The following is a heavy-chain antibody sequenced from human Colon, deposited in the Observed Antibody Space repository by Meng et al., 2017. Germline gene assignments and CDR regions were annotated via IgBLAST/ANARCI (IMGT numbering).Heavy chain of an antibody. D-gene: IGHD4-17*01. CDR2: ISTYDDNT. J-gene: IGHJ4*02. CDR3: ARDNPGDYVWDY. V-gene: IGHV1-18*01. CDR1: GYTFTTCG. Sequence: QVQLVQSGSEWKKPGASVMVSCKASGYTFTTCGISWMRQAPGQGLKWMGWISTYDDNTNYVEKFRGRVTMTTDTSTNTAYMELRSLRSDDTAVYYCARDNPGDYVWDYWGQGTLVTVSS.